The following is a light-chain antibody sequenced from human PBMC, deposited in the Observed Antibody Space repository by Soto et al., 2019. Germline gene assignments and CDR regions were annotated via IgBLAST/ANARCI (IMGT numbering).Light chain of an antibody. CDR3: AAWDDSLNGFWV. V-gene: IGLV1-44*01. CDR1: SSNIGSNT. Sequence: QSVLTQPPSASGTPGQRVTISCSGSSSNIGSNTVNWYQQLPGTAPKLLIYSNNQRPSGVPDRFSGSKSGTSASLAISGLQSEDEAEYYCAAWDDSLNGFWVFGGGTKLTVL. CDR2: SNN. J-gene: IGLJ3*02.